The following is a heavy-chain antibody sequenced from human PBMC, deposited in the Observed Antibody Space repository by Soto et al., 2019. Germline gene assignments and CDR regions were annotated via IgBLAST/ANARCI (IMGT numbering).Heavy chain of an antibody. V-gene: IGHV3-21*01. CDR3: ARTPSSSWASYYYYGMDV. CDR1: GFTFSSYS. Sequence: GGSLRLSCAASGFTFSSYSMNWVRQAPGKGLEWVSSISSSSSYVYYADSVKGRFTISRDNAKNSLYLQMNSLRAEDTAVYYCARTPSSSWASYYYYGMDVWGQGTTVTVSS. J-gene: IGHJ6*02. D-gene: IGHD6-13*01. CDR2: ISSSSSYV.